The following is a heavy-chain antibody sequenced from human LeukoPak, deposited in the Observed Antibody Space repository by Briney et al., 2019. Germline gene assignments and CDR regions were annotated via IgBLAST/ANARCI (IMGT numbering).Heavy chain of an antibody. CDR2: INHSGST. CDR3: ARVASGSYASFGYYYGMDV. J-gene: IGHJ6*02. D-gene: IGHD1-26*01. Sequence: SETLSLTCTVSGDSISSYYWSWIRQPPGKGLEWIGEINHSGSTNYNPSLKSRVTISVDTSKNQFSLKVRSVTAADTAVYYCARVASGSYASFGYYYGMDVWGQGTTVTVSS. V-gene: IGHV4-34*01. CDR1: GDSISSYY.